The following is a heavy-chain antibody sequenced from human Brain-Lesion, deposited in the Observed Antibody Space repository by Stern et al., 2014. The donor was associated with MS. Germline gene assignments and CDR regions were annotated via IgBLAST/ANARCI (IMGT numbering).Heavy chain of an antibody. CDR1: GYIFTGYY. D-gene: IGHD3-3*01. J-gene: IGHJ6*02. CDR2: INPNTGGP. Sequence: QVQLVQSGAEVKNPGASVKVSCKTSGYIFTGYYIHWVRQAPGQGLEWMAWINPNTGGPTYAQKFQGRVTMSRDTSISTAYVELSSLTSDDTAVYYCARDQRGITIFGVVTDYYYLGMDVWGQGTTVTVSS. CDR3: ARDQRGITIFGVVTDYYYLGMDV. V-gene: IGHV1-2*02.